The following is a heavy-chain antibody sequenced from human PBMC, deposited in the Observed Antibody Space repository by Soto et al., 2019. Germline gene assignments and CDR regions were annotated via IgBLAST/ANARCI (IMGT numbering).Heavy chain of an antibody. J-gene: IGHJ6*02. CDR2: IKSKTDGGTT. V-gene: IGHV3-15*07. CDR3: TKTLPRLYGKDV. CDR1: GFTFSNAW. D-gene: IGHD3-16*02. Sequence: GGSLRLSCAASGFTFSNAWMNWVRQAPGKGLEWVGRIKSKTDGGTTDYAAPVKGRFTISRDDSKNTLYLQMNSLKTEDTAVYYCTKTLPRLYGKDVWGQGTTVTVSS.